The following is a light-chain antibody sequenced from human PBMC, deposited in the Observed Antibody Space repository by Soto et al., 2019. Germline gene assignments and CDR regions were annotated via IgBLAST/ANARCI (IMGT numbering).Light chain of an antibody. V-gene: IGKV1-5*03. J-gene: IGKJ2*01. CDR3: QQYSSYSYT. CDR2: KAS. CDR1: QSISSW. Sequence: DIQMTQSPSTLSASVGDRVTITCRASQSISSWLAWYRQNPGKAPKLLIHKASSLESGVPSRFSGSGSGTEFTLTISRLQPDDFATYYCQQYSSYSYTFGQGTKLEIK.